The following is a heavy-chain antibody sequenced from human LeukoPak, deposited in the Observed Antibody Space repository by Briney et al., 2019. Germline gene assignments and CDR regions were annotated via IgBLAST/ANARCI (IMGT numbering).Heavy chain of an antibody. CDR1: GYTFPIYY. J-gene: IGHJ4*02. CDR2: SNPSGGST. D-gene: IGHD4-17*01. V-gene: IGHV1-46*01. CDR3: ARYGDYSNFDY. Sequence: ASVNVSYKSSGYTFPIYYMQGVRQAPGQGLEWMGISNPSGGSTTYAQKFQGRVTMTRDTSTSTVYMELSSLRSEDTAVYYCARYGDYSNFDYWGPGSLVTVSS.